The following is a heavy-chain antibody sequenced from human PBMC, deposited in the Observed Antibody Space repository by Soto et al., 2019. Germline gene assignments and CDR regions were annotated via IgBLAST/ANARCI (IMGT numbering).Heavy chain of an antibody. D-gene: IGHD2-21*02. CDR3: ARRRYCGYDCYHKHYYGMDV. V-gene: IGHV1-69*08. CDR2: IIPVLGTT. J-gene: IGHJ6*02. Sequence: QVQLVQSGAEVKKPGSSVKVSCRASGDTFSSYTVNWVRQVPGRGLEWLGRIIPVLGTTDYAQKFKGRVTITADKSTNIVYMELSSLRSEDRAVYYCARRRYCGYDCYHKHYYGMDVWGQGTTVTVAS. CDR1: GDTFSSYT.